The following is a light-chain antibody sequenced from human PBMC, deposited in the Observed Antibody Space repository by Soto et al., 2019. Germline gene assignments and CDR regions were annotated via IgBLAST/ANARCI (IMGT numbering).Light chain of an antibody. CDR1: QTVSNSY. Sequence: IVFTQSPCTLSLSPGERATLSCRASQTVSNSYLAWYQQKPGQAPRFLIYGASTRATGVPARFSGSRSGTEFTLTINSLQSEDFAVYYCQRYNNSPLTFGGGTKVDIK. CDR2: GAS. V-gene: IGKV3-15*01. J-gene: IGKJ4*01. CDR3: QRYNNSPLT.